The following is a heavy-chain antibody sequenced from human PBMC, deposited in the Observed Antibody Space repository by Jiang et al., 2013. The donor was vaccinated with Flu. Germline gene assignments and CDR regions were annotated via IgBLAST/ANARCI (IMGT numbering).Heavy chain of an antibody. CDR2: VYYTGVT. V-gene: IGHV4-59*01. CDR3: ARGVFDY. J-gene: IGHJ4*02. CDR1: GDSISSFY. Sequence: GLVKPSETLSLTCTVSGDSISSFYWNWIRQSPGKGLEWIGYVYYTGVTNYSPSLKSRVTISLDTSKNQFSLKLSSVTTADTAVYYCARGVFDYWGPGNPGVTVS. D-gene: IGHD6-6*01.